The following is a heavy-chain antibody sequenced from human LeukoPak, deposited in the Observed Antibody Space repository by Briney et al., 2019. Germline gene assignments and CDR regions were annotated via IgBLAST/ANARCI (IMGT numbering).Heavy chain of an antibody. CDR2: ISGSGGST. J-gene: IGHJ4*02. CDR1: SFTFSNYA. V-gene: IGHV3-23*01. Sequence: PGGSLRLSCAASSFTFSNYATSWVRQAPGKGLEWVSAISGSGGSTYYADSVKGRFTISRDNSKNTLYLQVNSLRAEDSAVYYCAKGGKWDVTPFDYWGQGTLVTVSS. CDR3: AKGGKWDVTPFDY. D-gene: IGHD1-26*01.